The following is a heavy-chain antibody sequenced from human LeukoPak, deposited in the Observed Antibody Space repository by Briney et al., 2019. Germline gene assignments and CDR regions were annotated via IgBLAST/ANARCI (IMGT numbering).Heavy chain of an antibody. J-gene: IGHJ4*02. V-gene: IGHV3-30-3*01. Sequence: PGGSLRLSCAASGFTFSSYAMHWVRQAPGKGLEWVAVISYDGSNKYYADSVKGRFTISRDNSKNTLYLQMNSLRAEDTAVYYCARDGLVYLAAAGYYFDYWGQGTLVTVSS. CDR3: ARDGLVYLAAAGYYFDY. CDR2: ISYDGSNK. D-gene: IGHD6-13*01. CDR1: GFTFSSYA.